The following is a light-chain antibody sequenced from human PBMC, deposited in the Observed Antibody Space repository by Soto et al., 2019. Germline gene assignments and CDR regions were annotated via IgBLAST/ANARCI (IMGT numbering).Light chain of an antibody. J-gene: IGKJ5*01. Sequence: DIVMTQSPDSLAVSPGERATINCRSSQSVLYNSNHKNSLTWYQQKPGQPPKLLIYWASTRESGVPDRFSGSGSGTDFTLTISSLQAEDVAVYYCQQYYSTPITFGQGTRLEIK. V-gene: IGKV4-1*01. CDR2: WAS. CDR1: QSVLYNSNHKNS. CDR3: QQYYSTPIT.